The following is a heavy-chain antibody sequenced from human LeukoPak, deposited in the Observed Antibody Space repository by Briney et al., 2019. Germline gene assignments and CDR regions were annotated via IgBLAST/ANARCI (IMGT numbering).Heavy chain of an antibody. CDR3: ARHGSYYDFWSGYPPFDY. Sequence: SETLSLTCTVSGASISSYYWSWIRQPPGKGLEWIACIHYSGSTNYNPSLKSRVTISVDTSKNQFSLKLSSVTAADTAVYYCARHGSYYDFWSGYPPFDYWGQGTLVTVSS. D-gene: IGHD3-3*01. CDR2: IHYSGST. J-gene: IGHJ4*02. V-gene: IGHV4-59*08. CDR1: GASISSYY.